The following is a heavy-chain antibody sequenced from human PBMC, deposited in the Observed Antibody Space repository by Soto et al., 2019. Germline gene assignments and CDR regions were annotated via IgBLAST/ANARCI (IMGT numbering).Heavy chain of an antibody. CDR3: AKDSGTSGYGELDY. V-gene: IGHV3-30*18. Sequence: QVQLVESGGGVVQPGRSLRLSCAASGFTFSSYGMHWVRQAPGKGLEWVAVISYDGSNKYYADSVKGRCTISRDNSKNTLYLQMNSLRAEDTAVYYCAKDSGTSGYGELDYWGQGTLVTVSS. CDR1: GFTFSSYG. D-gene: IGHD5-12*01. J-gene: IGHJ4*02. CDR2: ISYDGSNK.